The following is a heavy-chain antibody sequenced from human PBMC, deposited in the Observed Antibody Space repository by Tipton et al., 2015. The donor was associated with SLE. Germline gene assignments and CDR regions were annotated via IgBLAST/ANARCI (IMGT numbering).Heavy chain of an antibody. CDR1: GFTFSSYA. D-gene: IGHD3-22*01. CDR3: AKFSGPYYYDSSGYYSNYYYYGMDV. Sequence: LRLSCAASGFTFSSYAMSWVRQAPGKGLEWVSAISGSGGSTYYADSVKGRFTISRDNSKNTLYLQMNSLRAEDTAVYYCAKFSGPYYYDSSGYYSNYYYYGMDVWGQGTTVTVSS. J-gene: IGHJ6*02. CDR2: ISGSGGST. V-gene: IGHV3-23*01.